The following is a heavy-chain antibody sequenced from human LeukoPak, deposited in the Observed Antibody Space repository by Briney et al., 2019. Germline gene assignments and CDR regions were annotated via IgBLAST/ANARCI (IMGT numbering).Heavy chain of an antibody. Sequence: GGSLRLSCAASGFTFSSFAMSWVRQAPEKGREWVSAVSVSGNITYYADSVKGRFTISRDNAKNTLYLQMNSLRDEDTALYYCARDLTTSDNWGQGTLVTISS. D-gene: IGHD1/OR15-1a*01. CDR1: GFTFSSFA. CDR3: ARDLTTSDN. CDR2: VSVSGNIT. V-gene: IGHV3-23*01. J-gene: IGHJ4*02.